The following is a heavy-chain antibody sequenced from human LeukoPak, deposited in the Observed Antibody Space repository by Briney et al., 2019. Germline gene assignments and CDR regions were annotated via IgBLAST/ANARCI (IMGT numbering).Heavy chain of an antibody. V-gene: IGHV4-39*07. Sequence: SETLSLTCTVSGGSISSNYYYWGWIRQPPGKGLEWIENIYYSGSTYYNPSLRSRVTISIDTSKNQFSLKVKSVTAADTAVYYCASASGLNDAFDIWGQGTMVIVSS. D-gene: IGHD6-19*01. CDR2: IYYSGST. CDR3: ASASGLNDAFDI. J-gene: IGHJ3*02. CDR1: GGSISSNYYY.